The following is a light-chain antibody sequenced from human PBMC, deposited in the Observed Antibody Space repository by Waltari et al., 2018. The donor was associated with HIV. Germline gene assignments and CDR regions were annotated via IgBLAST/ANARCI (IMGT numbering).Light chain of an antibody. CDR2: EFT. CDR1: DLHDNEY. Sequence: QSALPQPAPVSGSPGQSITIPCDLHDNEYVSWYQRHPGKAPKVIIYEFTNRPSGLSNRFSGSKSGNTATLTISGLQPEDEAYYFCTSYISGTSPVFGRGTRVTVL. CDR3: TSYISGTSPV. V-gene: IGLV2-14*01. J-gene: IGLJ2*01.